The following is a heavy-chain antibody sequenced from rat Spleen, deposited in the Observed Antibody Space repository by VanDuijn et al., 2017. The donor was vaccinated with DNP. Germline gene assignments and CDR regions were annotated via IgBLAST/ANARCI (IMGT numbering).Heavy chain of an antibody. V-gene: IGHV3-3*01. CDR1: GYSITSTHK. D-gene: IGHD5-1*01. CDR2: INNAGST. Sequence: EVQLQESGPGLVKPSQSLSLTCSVTGYSITSTHKWSWIRKFPGNELEWMGYINNAGSTNYNLSLKSRFSITRDTSKNQFFLQVNSVRNEDTATYYCAIQLGVFDYWGQGVMVIVSS. J-gene: IGHJ2*01. CDR3: AIQLGVFDY.